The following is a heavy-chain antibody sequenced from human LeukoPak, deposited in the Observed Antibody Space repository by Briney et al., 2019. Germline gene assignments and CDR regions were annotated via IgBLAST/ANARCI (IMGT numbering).Heavy chain of an antibody. CDR2: ISVYNGNT. Sequence: GASVKVSCKASGYTFTIYVITWVRQAPGQGLEWMGWISVYNGNTIYAQNLQDRVTITTDPSTSTAYMELRSLRSDDTAVYYCARGGESNPCDYWGQGTLVTVSS. D-gene: IGHD2-21*01. CDR3: ARGGESNPCDY. CDR1: GYTFTIYV. V-gene: IGHV1-18*01. J-gene: IGHJ4*02.